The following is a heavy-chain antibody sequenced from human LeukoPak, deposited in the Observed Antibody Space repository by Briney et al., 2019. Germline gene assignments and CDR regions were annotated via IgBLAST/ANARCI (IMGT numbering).Heavy chain of an antibody. CDR2: ISYDGTNK. CDR3: AKGTSSWHEFDS. V-gene: IGHV3-30*18. J-gene: IGHJ4*02. CDR1: GFTFSNYG. Sequence: GRSLRLSCAASGFTFSNYGMHWVRQAPGKGLEWVAFISYDGTNKYYADSVKGRFTISRDNSKNTLYLQMNSLRAEDTALYYCAKGTSSWHEFDSWGQGTLVTVSS. D-gene: IGHD6-13*01.